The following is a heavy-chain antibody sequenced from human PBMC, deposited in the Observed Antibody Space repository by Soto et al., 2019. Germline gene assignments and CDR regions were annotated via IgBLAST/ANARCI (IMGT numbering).Heavy chain of an antibody. CDR2: ISGDGVTT. V-gene: IGHV3-74*01. CDR3: AREYYGLLTGYYTDY. D-gene: IGHD3-9*01. J-gene: IGHJ4*02. Sequence: EVQLVESGGDLVQRGGSLRLSCAASGFPFSSYWVHWVRHTPGKGLDWVARISGDGVTTYYADSVTGRFTVSRDNAKNTLSLQISGLRAEDTSVYYCAREYYGLLTGYYTDYWGQGTLVSVS. CDR1: GFPFSSYW.